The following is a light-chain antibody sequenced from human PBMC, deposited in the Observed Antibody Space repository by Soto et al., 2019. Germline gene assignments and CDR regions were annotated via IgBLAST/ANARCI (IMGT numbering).Light chain of an antibody. J-gene: IGKJ1*01. CDR1: QGISTY. V-gene: IGKV1-27*01. CDR3: QKYDTATLT. Sequence: DIQMTQSPSSLSSSVGDRVTIACRASQGISTYLAWYQQKTGKVPKLLIYAASTLLSGVPSRFSGSGSGTDFNLTISRLQTEDVATYECQKYDTATLTFGQGTKVEIK. CDR2: AAS.